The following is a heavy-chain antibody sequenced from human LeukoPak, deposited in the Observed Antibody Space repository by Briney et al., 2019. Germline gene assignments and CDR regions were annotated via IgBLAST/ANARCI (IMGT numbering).Heavy chain of an antibody. J-gene: IGHJ4*02. V-gene: IGHV4-39*01. CDR3: ARHVAGLFDY. D-gene: IGHD2-15*01. CDR1: GGSISSSSYY. CDR2: IYYSGST. Sequence: SETLSLTCTVSGGSISSSSYYWGWLRQPPGKGLEWIGRIYYSGSTYYNPSLKSRVTISVDTSKNQFSLKLSSVTAADTAVYYCARHVAGLFDYWGQGTLVTVSS.